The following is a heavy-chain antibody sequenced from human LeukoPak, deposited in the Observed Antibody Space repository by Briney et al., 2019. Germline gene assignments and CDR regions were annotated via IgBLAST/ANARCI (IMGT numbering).Heavy chain of an antibody. J-gene: IGHJ6*02. V-gene: IGHV4-61*02. CDR3: ARHRGYGRYYYGMDV. Sequence: SETLSLTCTVSGGSISSGSYYWSWIRQPAGKGLEWIGRIYTSGSTNYNPSLTSRVTVSVDTSKNQFSLKLSSVTAADTAVYYCARHRGYGRYYYGMDVWGQGTTVTVSS. D-gene: IGHD5-18*01. CDR1: GGSISSGSYY. CDR2: IYTSGST.